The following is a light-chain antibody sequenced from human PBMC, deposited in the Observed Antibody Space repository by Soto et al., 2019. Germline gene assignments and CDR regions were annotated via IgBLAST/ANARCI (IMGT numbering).Light chain of an antibody. CDR2: NVN. CDR1: SSDVGSYDY. Sequence: QSVLIQPPSVSGSPGQSVTISCTGTSSDVGSYDYVSWYQQHPGTVPKPMIYNVNTRPSGVPNRFSGSKSGNTASMTISGLQAEDEADYYCCSYTSSATWVFGGGTKLTVL. CDR3: CSYTSSATWV. V-gene: IGLV2-11*01. J-gene: IGLJ3*02.